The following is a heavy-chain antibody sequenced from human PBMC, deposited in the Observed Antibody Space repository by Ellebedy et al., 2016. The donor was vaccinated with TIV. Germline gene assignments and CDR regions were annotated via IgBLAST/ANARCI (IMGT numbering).Heavy chain of an antibody. CDR1: GGSISSGSYY. D-gene: IGHD2-15*01. J-gene: IGHJ3*02. CDR3: ARGRVVVAATAFDAFDI. V-gene: IGHV4-61*02. Sequence: LRLSXTVSGGSISSGSYYWSWIRQPAGKGLEWIGRIYTSGSTNYNPSLKSRVTISVDTSKNQFSLKLSSVTAADTAVYYCARGRVVVAATAFDAFDIWGQGTMVTVSS. CDR2: IYTSGST.